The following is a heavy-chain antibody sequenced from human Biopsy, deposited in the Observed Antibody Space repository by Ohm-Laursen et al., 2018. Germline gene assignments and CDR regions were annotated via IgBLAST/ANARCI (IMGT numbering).Heavy chain of an antibody. CDR3: ARHSLDDFWSGAHYYFDY. D-gene: IGHD3-3*01. CDR2: VYYSGST. V-gene: IGHV4-39*01. CDR1: GGSISSRNHY. J-gene: IGHJ4*02. Sequence: SETLSLTCAVSGGSISSRNHYWGWLRQPPGKGLEWIGHVYYSGSTFYNSSLESRVTVSVVTSKNQFHLRLTSMSASDTAVYYCARHSLDDFWSGAHYYFDYWGLGTLVTVSS.